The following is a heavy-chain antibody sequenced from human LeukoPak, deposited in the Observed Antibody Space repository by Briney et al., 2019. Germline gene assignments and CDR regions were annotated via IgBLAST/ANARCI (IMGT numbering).Heavy chain of an antibody. J-gene: IGHJ4*02. D-gene: IGHD1-26*01. CDR1: GGSISSSY. CDR3: TVGYRFDY. V-gene: IGHV4-59*04. CDR2: IYYSGST. Sequence: SETLSLTCTVSGGSISSSYWSWIRQPPGKGLEWIGYIYYSGSTYYNPSLKSRVTISVDTSKNQLSLKLSSVTAADTAVYYCTVGYRFDYWGQGTLVTVSS.